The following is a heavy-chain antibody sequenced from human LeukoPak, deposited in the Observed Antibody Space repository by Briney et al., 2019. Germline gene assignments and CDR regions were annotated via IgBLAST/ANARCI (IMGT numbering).Heavy chain of an antibody. J-gene: IGHJ4*02. CDR3: ARDTNSSGLYYFDY. D-gene: IGHD6-19*01. CDR1: GYTFTGYY. Sequence: GASVKVSCKASGYTFTGYYMHWVRQAPGQGLEWMGWINPNSGGTNYAQKFQGWVIMTRDTSISTAYMELSRLRSDDTAVYYCARDTNSSGLYYFDYWGQGTLVTVSS. V-gene: IGHV1-2*04. CDR2: INPNSGGT.